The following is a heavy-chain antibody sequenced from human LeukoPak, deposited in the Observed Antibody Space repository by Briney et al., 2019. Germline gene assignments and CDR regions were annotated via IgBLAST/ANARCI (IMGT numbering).Heavy chain of an antibody. CDR3: ASRGRTDDHY. Sequence: GGSLRLSFAASGFTSGCDYMSWVRQAPGKGLEWISYISSSGSYTSYADSVKGRFTISRDNAKNSLYLQMNSLRAEDTAVYYCASRGRTDDHYWGQGTLVTVSS. CDR1: GFTSGCDY. J-gene: IGHJ4*02. V-gene: IGHV3-11*06. D-gene: IGHD3-3*01. CDR2: ISSSGSYT.